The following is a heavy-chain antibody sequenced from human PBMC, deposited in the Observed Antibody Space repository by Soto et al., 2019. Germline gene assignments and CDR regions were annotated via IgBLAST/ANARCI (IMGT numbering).Heavy chain of an antibody. Sequence: SSETLSLTCTVSGGSLNSYYWTWIRQPPGKGLEWIGYIYYSGSTNYNPSLKSRVTISVDTSKNQFSLKLSSVTAADTAVYYCAGRASRYYYDSSGYFDYWGQGTLVTSPQ. CDR1: GGSLNSYY. CDR3: AGRASRYYYDSSGYFDY. V-gene: IGHV4-59*01. CDR2: IYYSGST. J-gene: IGHJ4*02. D-gene: IGHD3-22*01.